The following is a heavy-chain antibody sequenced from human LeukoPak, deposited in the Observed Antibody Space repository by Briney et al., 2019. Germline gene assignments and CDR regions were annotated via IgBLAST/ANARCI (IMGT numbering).Heavy chain of an antibody. D-gene: IGHD1-26*01. J-gene: IGHJ4*02. Sequence: GGSLRLSCAASGFTFDDYAMHWVRQAPGKGLEWVSGISGSGDNTYYADSVKGRFTISRDNSKNTLYLQMNSLRAEDTAVYYCARDRWELRAFDYWGQGTQVTVSS. CDR3: ARDRWELRAFDY. V-gene: IGHV3-23*01. CDR1: GFTFDDYA. CDR2: ISGSGDNT.